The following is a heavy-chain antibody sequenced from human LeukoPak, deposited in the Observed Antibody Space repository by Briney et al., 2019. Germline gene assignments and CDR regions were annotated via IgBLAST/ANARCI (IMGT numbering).Heavy chain of an antibody. Sequence: XETLSLTCSVSGDSVTSTYWSWIRQPPGKGLEWIAYGHHSESSNYNPSFRSRVTIPVDTSRNQFSLRLTSVTAADTAVYYCARESAGSLHDSTAAFHYWGQGILVIVSS. CDR2: GHHSESS. D-gene: IGHD2-8*02. V-gene: IGHV4-59*02. CDR3: ARESAGSLHDSTAAFHY. J-gene: IGHJ4*02. CDR1: GDSVTSTY.